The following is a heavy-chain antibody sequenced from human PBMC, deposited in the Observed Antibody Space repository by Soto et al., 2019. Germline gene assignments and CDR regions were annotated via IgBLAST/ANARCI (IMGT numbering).Heavy chain of an antibody. D-gene: IGHD3-22*01. CDR1: GITFSGYA. J-gene: IGHJ4*02. V-gene: IGHV3-23*01. Sequence: LRLSCAASGITFSGYAMSWVRQAPGKGLEWVSAISGSGGSTYYADSVKGRFTISRDNSKDALYLQMSSLRAEDTAVYYCATPGKLGSGYNPYDYWGQGTLVTVSS. CDR3: ATPGKLGSGYNPYDY. CDR2: ISGSGGST.